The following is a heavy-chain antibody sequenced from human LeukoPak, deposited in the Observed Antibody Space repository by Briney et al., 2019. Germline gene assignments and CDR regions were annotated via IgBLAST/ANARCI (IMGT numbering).Heavy chain of an antibody. CDR2: ISWNDDK. D-gene: IGHD3-9*01. Sequence: ESGPTLVNPTQTLTLTCTFSGFSLSTSGVGVGWIRQPPGKALEWLALISWNDDKRYSPSLKSRLTITKDTSKNQVVLTMTNMDPVDTATYYCAHRQNRYDILTGYYNVGAFDIWGQGTMVTVSS. CDR3: AHRQNRYDILTGYYNVGAFDI. J-gene: IGHJ3*02. CDR1: GFSLSTSGVG. V-gene: IGHV2-5*01.